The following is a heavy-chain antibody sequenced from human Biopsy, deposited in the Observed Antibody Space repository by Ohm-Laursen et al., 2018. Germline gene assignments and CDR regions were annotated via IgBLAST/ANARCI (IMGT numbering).Heavy chain of an antibody. J-gene: IGHJ4*02. CDR1: GYTFTSYY. CDR2: INPNNDNT. D-gene: IGHD3-22*01. V-gene: IGHV1-46*01. Sequence: ASVKVSCKASGYTFTSYYLHWVRQAPGQGLEWMGRINPNNDNTAYAQKFQGRITMTKDTSTSTVYMDLSSLTFDDSSVYYCARGPRGLVVITTTALYFDYWGQGNLVTVSS. CDR3: ARGPRGLVVITTTALYFDY.